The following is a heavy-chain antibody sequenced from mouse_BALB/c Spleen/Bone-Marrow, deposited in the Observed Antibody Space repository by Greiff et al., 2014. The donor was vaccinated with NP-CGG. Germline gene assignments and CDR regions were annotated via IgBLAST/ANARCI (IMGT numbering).Heavy chain of an antibody. J-gene: IGHJ2*01. D-gene: IGHD2-10*02. CDR3: ARQYGNYWDYFDY. CDR2: ISSGGSYT. V-gene: IGHV5-6*01. CDR1: GFTFSSYG. Sequence: EVHLVESGGDLVKPGGSLKLSCAASGFTFSSYGMSWVRQTPDKRLEWVATISSGGSYTYYPDSVKGRFTISRDNAKNTLYLQMSSLKSEDTAMYYCARQYGNYWDYFDYWGQGTTFTVSS.